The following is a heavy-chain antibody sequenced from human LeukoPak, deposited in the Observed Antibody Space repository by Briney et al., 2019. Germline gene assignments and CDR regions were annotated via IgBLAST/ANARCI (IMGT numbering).Heavy chain of an antibody. CDR1: GFIFSSYG. J-gene: IGHJ5*02. Sequence: GGSLRLSCAASGFIFSSYGMHWVRQAPGKGLEWVAFIRYDGTNKYYADSVRGRFTISRDDSTNTVYLEMNSLRGEDTAVYYCAKGSGYYTYNWLDPWGQGTLVTVSS. CDR3: AKGSGYYTYNWLDP. V-gene: IGHV3-30*02. D-gene: IGHD3-3*01. CDR2: IRYDGTNK.